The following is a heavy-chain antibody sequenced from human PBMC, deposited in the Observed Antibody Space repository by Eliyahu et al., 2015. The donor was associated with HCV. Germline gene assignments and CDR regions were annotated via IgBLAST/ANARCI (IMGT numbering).Heavy chain of an antibody. CDR2: IKSKTDGGTT. CDR3: TTGAPGGFDYYLDV. D-gene: IGHD3-10*01. Sequence: EVQLVESGGGLVKPGGSLXLSCAASGFXXXXAWMXWVRQAPGKGLEWSGRIKSKTDGGTTDYAAPVKGRFTISRDDSKSTLYLQMNSLKTEDTAVYYCTTGAPGGFDYYLDVWGQGTTVTVSS. J-gene: IGHJ6*03. V-gene: IGHV3-15*01. CDR1: GFXXXXAW.